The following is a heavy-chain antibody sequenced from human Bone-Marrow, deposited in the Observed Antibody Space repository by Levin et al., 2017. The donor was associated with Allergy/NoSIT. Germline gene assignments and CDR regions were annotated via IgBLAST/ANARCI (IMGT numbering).Heavy chain of an antibody. CDR3: ARDYRSGSKPPPLDY. V-gene: IGHV1-18*01. CDR2: ISAYNGNT. CDR1: GYTFTSYG. Sequence: ASVKVSCKASGYTFTSYGISWVRQAPGQGLEWMGWISAYNGNTNYAQKLQGRVTVTTDTSTSTAYMELRSLRSDDTAVYYCARDYRSGSKPPPLDYWGQGTLVTVSS. D-gene: IGHD2-15*01. J-gene: IGHJ4*02.